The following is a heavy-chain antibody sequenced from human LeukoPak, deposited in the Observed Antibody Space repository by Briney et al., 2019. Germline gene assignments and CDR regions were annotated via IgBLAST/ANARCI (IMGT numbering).Heavy chain of an antibody. CDR3: AKDRAEWEPTDY. V-gene: IGHV3-23*01. D-gene: IGHD1-26*01. CDR2: ISGNGGST. CDR1: GFTFSSYA. Sequence: GGSLRLSCAASGFTFSSYAMSWVRQAPGKGPEWVSAISGNGGSTYYADSVKGRFTISRGNSKNTLYLQMNSLRAEDTAVYYCAKDRAEWEPTDYWGQGTLVTVSS. J-gene: IGHJ4*02.